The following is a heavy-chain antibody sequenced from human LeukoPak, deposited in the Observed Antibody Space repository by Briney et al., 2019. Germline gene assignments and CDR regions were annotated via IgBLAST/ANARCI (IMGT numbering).Heavy chain of an antibody. CDR1: GFNLEDYA. V-gene: IGHV3-9*01. D-gene: IGHD1-26*01. Sequence: PGGSLRLSCATSGFNLEDYAMHWVRQAPGKGLDWVAVISWNSRSINYGDSVKGRFTISIDNAKNSLYLQMNSLRVEDTAFYYCVKERSGTGFFESWGQGTLVTVSS. CDR3: VKERSGTGFFES. J-gene: IGHJ4*02. CDR2: ISWNSRSI.